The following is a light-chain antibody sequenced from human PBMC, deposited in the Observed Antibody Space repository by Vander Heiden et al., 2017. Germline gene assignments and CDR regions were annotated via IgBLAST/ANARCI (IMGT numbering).Light chain of an antibody. V-gene: IGLV2-14*01. CDR1: GSDVGRWDC. Sequence: QSALTQAASGSGAPGHSITPSCPGTGSDVGRWDCVSWYQQHPGKAPNLMIYDVRHRPSGISNRFSGSRSGNTASLTISGLQAEDEADYYCSSYTAIHTLLFGGGTKLTVL. CDR2: DVR. CDR3: SSYTAIHTLL. J-gene: IGLJ2*01.